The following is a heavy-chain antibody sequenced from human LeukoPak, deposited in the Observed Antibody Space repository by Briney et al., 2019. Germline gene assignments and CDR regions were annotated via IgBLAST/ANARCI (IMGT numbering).Heavy chain of an antibody. Sequence: GGSLRLSCAASGFTFSSYSMNWVRQAPGKGLEWVSSISSSSSYIYYADSVKGRFTISRDNSKNTLYLQMNSLRAEDTAVYYCAKWGESNFDYWGQGTLVTVSS. D-gene: IGHD3-10*01. CDR3: AKWGESNFDY. CDR2: ISSSSSYI. J-gene: IGHJ4*02. CDR1: GFTFSSYS. V-gene: IGHV3-21*04.